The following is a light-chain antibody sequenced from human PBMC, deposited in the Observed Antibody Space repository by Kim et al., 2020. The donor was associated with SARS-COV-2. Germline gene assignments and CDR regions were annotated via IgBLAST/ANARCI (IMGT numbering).Light chain of an antibody. CDR2: AAS. Sequence: DIQMTQSPSSLSASVGDRVTITCRASQTISYYLNWYQQKPGKAPKLLIYAASSLQSGVPSRFSGSGSGTDFTLTISSLQPVDFATYYCQQSDSTPWLSFGGGTKVDIK. J-gene: IGKJ4*01. V-gene: IGKV1-39*01. CDR3: QQSDSTPWLS. CDR1: QTISYY.